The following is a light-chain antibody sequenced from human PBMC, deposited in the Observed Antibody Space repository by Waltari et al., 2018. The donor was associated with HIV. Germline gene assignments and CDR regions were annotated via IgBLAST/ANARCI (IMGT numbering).Light chain of an antibody. V-gene: IGLV3-25*03. Sequence: SSDLTQTPSVSVSPGQTARIHCSRGALPKKYSSWYLQKAGQAPMLLIYKDIERPSGIPERISGSGSGTGVTLTISDVQAEDEGDYFCQSTDYDGTWVFGGGTKLTVL. CDR3: QSTDYDGTWV. CDR2: KDI. CDR1: ALPKKY. J-gene: IGLJ3*02.